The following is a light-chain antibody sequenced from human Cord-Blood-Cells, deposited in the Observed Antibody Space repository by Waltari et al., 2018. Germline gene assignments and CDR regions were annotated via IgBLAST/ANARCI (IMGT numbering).Light chain of an antibody. J-gene: IGKJ5*01. CDR2: WAS. CDR3: QQYYSTPPIT. CDR1: QSVLYSSNNKNY. V-gene: IGKV4-1*01. Sequence: DIVMTQSPDSLAVSLGERATINCKPSQSVLYSSNNKNYLAWYQQKPGQPPKLLIYWASTREAGVPDRFSGSGSGTDFTLTISSLQAEDVAVYYCQQYYSTPPITFGQGTRLEMK.